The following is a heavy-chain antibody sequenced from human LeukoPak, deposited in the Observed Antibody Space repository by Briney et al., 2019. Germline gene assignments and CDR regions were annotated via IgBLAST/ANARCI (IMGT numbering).Heavy chain of an antibody. CDR3: AELGITMIGGV. Sequence: GGSLRLSCAASRITFNSYSMNWVRQAPGKGLEWVSYISSSSNTIYYADSVKGRFTISRDNAKNSLYLQMNSLRAEDTAVYYCAELGITMIGGVWGKGTTVTISS. J-gene: IGHJ6*04. V-gene: IGHV3-48*04. CDR2: ISSSSNTI. CDR1: RITFNSYS. D-gene: IGHD3-10*02.